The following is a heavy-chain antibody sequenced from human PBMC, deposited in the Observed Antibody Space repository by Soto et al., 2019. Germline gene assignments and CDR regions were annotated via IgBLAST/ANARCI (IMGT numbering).Heavy chain of an antibody. J-gene: IGHJ4*02. CDR3: ARGDQFGFGVDY. CDR1: GYTFTSYD. V-gene: IGHV1-8*01. CDR2: MNPNSGNT. D-gene: IGHD3-10*01. Sequence: GASVKVSCKASGYTFTSYDINWVRQATGQGLEWMGWMNPNSGNTGYAQKYQGRVTMTRNTSTSTAYMELNSLTNEDTAVYYCARGDQFGFGVDYWGQGTPVTVSS.